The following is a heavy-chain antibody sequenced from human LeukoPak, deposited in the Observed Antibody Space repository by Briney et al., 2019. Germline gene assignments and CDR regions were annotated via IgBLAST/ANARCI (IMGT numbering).Heavy chain of an antibody. CDR2: ISKEGDNA. CDR3: ARGGYSGSYYRFS. Sequence: HPGGSLRLSCAASGFTFTDYWMHWVRQVPGKGLVWLSRISKEGDNAVYADFAKGRFTMSRDNAKKTVYLQLTTLRPDDTALYYCARGGYSGSYYRFSWDQGTLVTVSS. CDR1: GFTFTDYW. D-gene: IGHD3-22*01. V-gene: IGHV3-74*01. J-gene: IGHJ4*02.